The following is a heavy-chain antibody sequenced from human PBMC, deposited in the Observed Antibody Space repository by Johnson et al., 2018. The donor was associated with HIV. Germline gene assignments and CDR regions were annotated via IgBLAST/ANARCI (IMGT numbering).Heavy chain of an antibody. Sequence: VQLVESGGGLVQPGGSLRLSCAASGFTVSSNYMSWVRQAPGKGLEWVANIKQDGSEKYYVDSVKGRFTISRDNAKNSLYLQMNSLRAEDTAVYYCARGGYSGYDAFDIWGQGTMVTVSS. J-gene: IGHJ3*02. CDR3: ARGGYSGYDAFDI. CDR1: GFTVSSNY. V-gene: IGHV3-7*01. D-gene: IGHD5-12*01. CDR2: IKQDGSEK.